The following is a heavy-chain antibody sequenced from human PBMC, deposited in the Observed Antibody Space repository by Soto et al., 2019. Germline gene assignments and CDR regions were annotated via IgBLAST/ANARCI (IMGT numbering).Heavy chain of an antibody. CDR3: ARQIYDSDTGPNFQYYFDS. D-gene: IGHD3-22*01. CDR2: IDPSDSQT. CDR1: GYGFAGYW. J-gene: IGHJ4*02. Sequence: GESLKISCKGSGYGFAGYWITWVRQRPGKGLEWMGRIDPSDSQTYYSPSFRGHVTISATKSITTVFLQWSSLRASDTAMYYCARQIYDSDTGPNFQYYFDSWGQGTPVTVSS. V-gene: IGHV5-10-1*01.